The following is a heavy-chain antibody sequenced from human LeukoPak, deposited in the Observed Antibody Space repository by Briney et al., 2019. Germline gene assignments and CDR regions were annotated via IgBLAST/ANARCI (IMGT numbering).Heavy chain of an antibody. CDR2: VYHSGAT. V-gene: IGHV4-38-2*02. J-gene: IGHJ5*02. D-gene: IGHD6-13*01. CDR3: ARLGQQLVGGWFDP. CDR1: NYSISDGYY. Sequence: SETLSLTCSVSNYSISDGYYWGWIRQPPGKGLEWIGGVYHSGATYYAPSLKSRVTISVDTSKNQFSLNLTSVTAADTAVYYCARLGQQLVGGWFDPWGQGTLVTVSS.